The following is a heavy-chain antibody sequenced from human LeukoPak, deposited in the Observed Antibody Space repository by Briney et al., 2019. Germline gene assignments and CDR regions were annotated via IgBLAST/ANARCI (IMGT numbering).Heavy chain of an antibody. V-gene: IGHV1-69*13. D-gene: IGHD4-23*01. Sequence: SVKVSCKASGGTFSSYAISWVRQAPGQGLEWMGGIIPIFGTANYAQKFQGRVTITADESTSTAYMELRSLRSDDTAVYYCARDKAVTTEVTQHFQHWGQGTLVTVSS. J-gene: IGHJ1*01. CDR1: GGTFSSYA. CDR3: ARDKAVTTEVTQHFQH. CDR2: IIPIFGTA.